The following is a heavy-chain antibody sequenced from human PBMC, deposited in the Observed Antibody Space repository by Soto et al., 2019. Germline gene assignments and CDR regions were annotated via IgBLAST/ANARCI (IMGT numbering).Heavy chain of an antibody. J-gene: IGHJ5*02. Sequence: QVQLVESGGGVVQPGRSLRLSCAASGFTFSTHAMHWVRQAPGKGLECVAIVSFDGSNKYYADSVEGRFTISSDNSKNPLYLQLSGLTPEDTAFYYCARDHTGITTAGGGRIDRWGQGTLVTVSS. V-gene: IGHV3-30-3*01. CDR2: VSFDGSNK. CDR1: GFTFSTHA. CDR3: ARDHTGITTAGGGRIDR. D-gene: IGHD6-13*01.